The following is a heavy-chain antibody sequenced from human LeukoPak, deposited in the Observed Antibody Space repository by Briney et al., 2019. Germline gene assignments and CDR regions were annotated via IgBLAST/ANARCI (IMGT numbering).Heavy chain of an antibody. CDR1: GGSISSSTSGWGWY. D-gene: IGHD1-26*01. Sequence: SETLSLTCTVSGGSISSSTSGWGWYWGWIRQPPGKGLEWIGSIYYSGSTYYNPSLKGRVTISVDTSKNQFSMNLNSVTAADTAVYYCTRTWAHYYSMEVWGKGTTVTVSS. CDR2: IYYSGST. CDR3: TRTWAHYYSMEV. V-gene: IGHV4-39*07. J-gene: IGHJ6*03.